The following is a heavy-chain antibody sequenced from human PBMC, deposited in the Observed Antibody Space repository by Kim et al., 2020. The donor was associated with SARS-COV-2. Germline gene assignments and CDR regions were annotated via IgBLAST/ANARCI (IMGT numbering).Heavy chain of an antibody. D-gene: IGHD7-27*01. V-gene: IGHV1-18*01. CDR3: ARGAMGTPYYFDY. Sequence: YAQKLQGRVTMTTDTSTSTAYMELRSLRSDDTAVYYCARGAMGTPYYFDYWGQGTLVTVSS. J-gene: IGHJ4*02.